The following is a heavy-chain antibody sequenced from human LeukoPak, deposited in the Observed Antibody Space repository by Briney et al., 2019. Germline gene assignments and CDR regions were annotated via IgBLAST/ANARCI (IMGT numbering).Heavy chain of an antibody. CDR2: MNAGNGNT. Sequence: ASVKASCKASGYIFTDYAIHWLRQAPGQRPEWMGWMNAGNGNTKYSQEFQGRITLIRDTSAATAYMELSSLRHDDLAVFYCVRGRGTSGTNRDFYYYYYMDVWGKGTTVTVSS. V-gene: IGHV1-3*03. CDR3: VRGRGTSGTNRDFYYYYYMDV. CDR1: GYIFTDYA. J-gene: IGHJ6*03. D-gene: IGHD2-2*01.